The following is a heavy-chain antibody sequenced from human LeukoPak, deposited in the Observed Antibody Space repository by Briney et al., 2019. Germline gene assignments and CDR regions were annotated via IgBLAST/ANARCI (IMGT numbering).Heavy chain of an antibody. J-gene: IGHJ4*02. D-gene: IGHD3-22*01. V-gene: IGHV4-39*07. CDR2: INHSGST. Sequence: PSETLPLTCTVSGGSISSSLYYWSWIRQPPGKGLEWIGEINHSGSTNYNPSLKSRVTISVDTSKNQFSLKLSSVTAADTAVYYCARSGRVRYYYDSSGYFDYWGQGTLVTVSS. CDR3: ARSGRVRYYYDSSGYFDY. CDR1: GGSISSSLYY.